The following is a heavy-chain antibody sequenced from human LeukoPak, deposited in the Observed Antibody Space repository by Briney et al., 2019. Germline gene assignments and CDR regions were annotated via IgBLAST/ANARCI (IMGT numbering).Heavy chain of an antibody. Sequence: SEALSLTCTVSGGSISSYYWSWIRQPPGKGLEWIGYIYYSGSTYYNPSLKSRVTISVDTSKNQFSLKLSSVTAADTAVYYCARAGGYYYDSSGYYPPTYYFDYWGQGTLVTVSS. J-gene: IGHJ4*02. CDR1: GGSISSYY. CDR2: IYYSGST. D-gene: IGHD3-22*01. CDR3: ARAGGYYYDSSGYYPPTYYFDY. V-gene: IGHV4-59*12.